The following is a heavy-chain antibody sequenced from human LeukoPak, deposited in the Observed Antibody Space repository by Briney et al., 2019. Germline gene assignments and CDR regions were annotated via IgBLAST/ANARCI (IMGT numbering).Heavy chain of an antibody. CDR1: GGSFSGYY. D-gene: IGHD6-6*01. CDR2: INHRGST. J-gene: IGHJ4*02. Sequence: SETLSLACAVYGGSFSGYYWSWILHPSGQGLEFIGEINHRGSTNYNPSLKSRVTISIDTSKNQFSLKLSSVTAADTAVYYCARVDYSSSSGLRLFDYWGQGTLVTVSS. CDR3: ARVDYSSSSGLRLFDY. V-gene: IGHV4-34*01.